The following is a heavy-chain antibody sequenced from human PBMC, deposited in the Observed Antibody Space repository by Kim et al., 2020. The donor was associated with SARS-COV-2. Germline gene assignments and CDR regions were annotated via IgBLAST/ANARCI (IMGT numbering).Heavy chain of an antibody. CDR1: GFTFSSYS. V-gene: IGHV3-21*01. Sequence: GSLRLSCAASGFTFSSYSMNWVRQAPGKGLEWVSSISSSSSYIYYADSVKGRFTISRDNAKNSLYLQMNSLRAEDTAVYYCARDNYGPGYCSGGSCYTGWFDPWGQGTLVTVSS. CDR2: ISSSSSYI. J-gene: IGHJ5*02. CDR3: ARDNYGPGYCSGGSCYTGWFDP. D-gene: IGHD2-15*01.